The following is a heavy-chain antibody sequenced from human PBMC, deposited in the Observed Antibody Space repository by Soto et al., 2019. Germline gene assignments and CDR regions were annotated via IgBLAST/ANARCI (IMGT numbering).Heavy chain of an antibody. CDR3: ARDMGIAAAGTDYYYYGMDV. D-gene: IGHD6-13*01. CDR1: GGSISSYY. J-gene: IGHJ6*02. V-gene: IGHV4-59*01. CDR2: IYYSGST. Sequence: QVQLQESGPGLVKPSETLSLTCTVSGGSISSYYWSWIRQPPGKGLAWIGYIYYSGSTNYNPSLTSRVTISVDTSKNQFSLKLSSVTAADTAVYYCARDMGIAAAGTDYYYYGMDVWGQGTTVTVSS.